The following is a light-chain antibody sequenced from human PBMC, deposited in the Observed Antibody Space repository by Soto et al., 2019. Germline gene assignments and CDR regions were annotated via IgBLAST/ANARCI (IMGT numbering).Light chain of an antibody. CDR3: CSYAGSYTHV. CDR2: AVI. V-gene: IGLV2-11*01. J-gene: IGLJ1*01. CDR1: SSDVGRYNF. Sequence: QSVLTQPRSVSGSPGQSVTISCTGTSSDVGRYNFVSWYQQHPDKAPKLMIYAVIKRPSGVPHRFSGSKSGNTASLTIYGLQAEDEADYHCCSYAGSYTHVFGTGTKVT.